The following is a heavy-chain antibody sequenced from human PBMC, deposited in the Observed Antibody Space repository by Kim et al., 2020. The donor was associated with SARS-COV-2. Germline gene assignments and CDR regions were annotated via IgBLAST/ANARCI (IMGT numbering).Heavy chain of an antibody. Sequence: SETLSLTCTVSGYSISSGYYWGWIRQPPGKGLEWIASIYHSGSTYYNPSLKSRVTVSVDTSKNQFSLKLSSVTAADTAVYYCARVSSSWYDYWGHGTLVT. D-gene: IGHD6-13*01. CDR3: ARVSSSWYDY. J-gene: IGHJ4*03. CDR1: GYSISSGYY. V-gene: IGHV4-38-2*02. CDR2: IYHSGST.